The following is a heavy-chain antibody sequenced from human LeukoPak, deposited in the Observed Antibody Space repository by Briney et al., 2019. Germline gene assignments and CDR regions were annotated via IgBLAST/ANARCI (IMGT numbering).Heavy chain of an antibody. CDR2: VYYSGST. J-gene: IGHJ4*02. CDR1: GGSISSSSYY. V-gene: IGHV4-39*07. Sequence: SETLSLTCTVSGGSISSSSYYWVWIRQSPGKGLEWIGYVYYSGSTYYNPSLKSRVTISVDTSKNQLSLKLSSVTATDTAVYYCARGSSGWYGYWGQGTLVTVSS. CDR3: ARGSSGWYGY. D-gene: IGHD6-19*01.